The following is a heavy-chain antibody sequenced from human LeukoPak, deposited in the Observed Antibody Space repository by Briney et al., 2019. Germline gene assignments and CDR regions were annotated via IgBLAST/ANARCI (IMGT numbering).Heavy chain of an antibody. Sequence: GESLKISCKGSEYSFTSYWIGWVRQMPGKGLEWMGIIYPGDSDTRYSPSFQGQVTISADKSISTAYLQWSSLKASDTAMYYCARHGGYGDYDEPFDYWGQGTLVTVSS. CDR2: IYPGDSDT. V-gene: IGHV5-51*01. J-gene: IGHJ4*02. CDR1: EYSFTSYW. CDR3: ARHGGYGDYDEPFDY. D-gene: IGHD4-17*01.